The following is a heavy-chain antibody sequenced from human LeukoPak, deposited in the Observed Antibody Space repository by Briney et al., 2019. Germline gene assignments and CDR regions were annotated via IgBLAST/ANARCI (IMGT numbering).Heavy chain of an antibody. V-gene: IGHV4-39*01. CDR2: IGGSNYYRGST. D-gene: IGHD1-26*01. Sequence: SETLSLTCTVSGASISSSAYYWGWIRQPPGKGLEWIGSIGGSNYYRGSTYYNPSLKSRVTISVDTSKNQFSLKLSSVTAADTAVYYCARQADGSYPIETDYWGQGTLVTVSS. CDR3: ARQADGSYPIETDY. CDR1: GASISSSAYY. J-gene: IGHJ4*02.